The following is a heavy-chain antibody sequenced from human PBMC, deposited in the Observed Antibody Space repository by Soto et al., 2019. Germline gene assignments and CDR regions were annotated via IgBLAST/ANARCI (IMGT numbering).Heavy chain of an antibody. Sequence: GGSLRLSCTASGFTFGDYAMSWFRQAPGKGLEWVGFIRSKAYGGTTEYAASVKGRFTISRDDSKSIAYLQMNSLKTEDTAVYYCTRVINPYYYYYGMDVWGQGTTVTVS. CDR3: TRVINPYYYYYGMDV. V-gene: IGHV3-49*03. CDR1: GFTFGDYA. CDR2: IRSKAYGGTT. J-gene: IGHJ6*02.